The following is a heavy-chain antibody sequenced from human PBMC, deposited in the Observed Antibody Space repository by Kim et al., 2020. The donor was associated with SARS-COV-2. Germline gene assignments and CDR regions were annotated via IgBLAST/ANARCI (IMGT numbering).Heavy chain of an antibody. Sequence: DSVKGRFTISRDNAKNSLDLQMNSLRAEDAAVYYCARVIAAAADVGYFDYWGQGTLVTVSS. V-gene: IGHV3-7*01. J-gene: IGHJ4*02. D-gene: IGHD6-13*01. CDR3: ARVIAAAADVGYFDY.